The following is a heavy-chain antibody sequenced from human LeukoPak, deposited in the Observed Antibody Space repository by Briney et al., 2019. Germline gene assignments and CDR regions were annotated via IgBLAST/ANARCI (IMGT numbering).Heavy chain of an antibody. D-gene: IGHD6-13*01. CDR1: GGSISSYY. J-gene: IGHJ4*02. CDR2: IYASGST. V-gene: IGHV4-4*08. Sequence: SETLSHTCTVSGGSISSYYWSWIRQPPGKGLEWIGRIYASGSTNYNSSLKSRVAISVDTSKNQFSLRLSSVTAADTAVYYCARGGDSSSWSVDYWGQGTLVTVSS. CDR3: ARGGDSSSWSVDY.